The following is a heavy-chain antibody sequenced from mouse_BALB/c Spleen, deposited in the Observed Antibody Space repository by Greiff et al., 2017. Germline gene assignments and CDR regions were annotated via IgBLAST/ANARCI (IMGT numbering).Heavy chain of an antibody. V-gene: IGHV5-6-5*01. CDR1: GFTFSSYA. D-gene: IGHD2-14*01. Sequence: EVMLVESGGGLVKPGGSLKLSCAASGFTFSSYAMSWVRQTPEKRLEWVASISSGGSTYYPDSVKGRFTISRDNAKNNLYLQMSSLKSEDTAMYYCARIGRRAMDYWGQGTSVTVSS. J-gene: IGHJ4*01. CDR2: ISSGGST. CDR3: ARIGRRAMDY.